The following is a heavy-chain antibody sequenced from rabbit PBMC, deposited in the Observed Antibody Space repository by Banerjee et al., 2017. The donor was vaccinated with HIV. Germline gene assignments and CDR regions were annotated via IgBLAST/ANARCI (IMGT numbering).Heavy chain of an antibody. V-gene: IGHV1S45*01. J-gene: IGHJ4*01. Sequence: QEQLEESGGDLVKPEGSLTLTCTASGFSFSSSYWICWVRQAPGKGLELIACIYTDSSGITFYTSWAKGRFTITKTSSTTVTLQMTSLTAADTATYFCARDPDYGGSIYWDLWGPGTLVTIS. CDR2: IYTDSSGIT. CDR1: GFSFSSSYW. CDR3: ARDPDYGGSIYWDL. D-gene: IGHD8-1*01.